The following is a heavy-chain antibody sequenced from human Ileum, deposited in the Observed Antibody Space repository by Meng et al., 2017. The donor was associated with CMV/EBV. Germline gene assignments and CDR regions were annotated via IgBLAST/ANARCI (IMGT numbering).Heavy chain of an antibody. CDR1: GFTFSSYG. V-gene: IGHV3-30*02. D-gene: IGHD4/OR15-4a*01. J-gene: IGHJ4*01. CDR2: IRYDGSNK. CDR3: ATLTDY. Sequence: GESLKISCAASGFTFSSYGMHWVRQAPGKGLEWVAFIRYDGSNKYYADSVKGRFTISRDNSKNTLYLQMNSLRAEDTAVYYCATLTDYWGHGTLVTVSS.